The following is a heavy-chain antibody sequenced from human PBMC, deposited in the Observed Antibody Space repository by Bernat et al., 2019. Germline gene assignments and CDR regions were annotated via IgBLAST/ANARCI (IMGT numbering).Heavy chain of an antibody. J-gene: IGHJ4*02. Sequence: QVQLVESGGGVVQPGRSLRLSCAASGFTFSSYGMHWVRQAPGKGLEWVAVIWYDGSNKYYADSVKGRFTISRDNSKNTLYLQMNSLRAEDTAVYYCARVVYSNSNYFDYWGQGTLVTVSP. CDR1: GFTFSSYG. CDR3: ARVVYSNSNYFDY. V-gene: IGHV3-33*01. CDR2: IWYDGSNK. D-gene: IGHD4-11*01.